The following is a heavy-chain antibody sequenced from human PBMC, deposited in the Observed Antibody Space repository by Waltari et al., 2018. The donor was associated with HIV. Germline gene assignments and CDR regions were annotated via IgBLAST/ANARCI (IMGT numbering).Heavy chain of an antibody. CDR3: AKQRSSWFYFDS. J-gene: IGHJ4*02. V-gene: IGHV3-30*02. Sequence: QVHLVESGGGVVQPGGSLRLSCAVSGFTFPPYDIHWVGQAPGKGVEGMANRRSDGSDKYYAASVKGRFTISRDNSKNTLYLEMNSLRAEDTALYYCAKQRSSWFYFDSWGQGTLVTVSS. D-gene: IGHD6-13*01. CDR1: GFTFPPYD. CDR2: RRSDGSDK.